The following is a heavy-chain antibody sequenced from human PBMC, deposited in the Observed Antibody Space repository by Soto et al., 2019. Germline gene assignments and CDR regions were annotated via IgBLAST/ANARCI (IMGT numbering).Heavy chain of an antibody. Sequence: GGSLRLSCVASGFTFNDYWMSWVRQAPGKGLEWVANIKQDGSEKFYINSVKGRFTISRDNAKNSLYLQMNSLRAEDTAVYYCARDQLYYNDISGRPLNAFDVWGQGTMVTVS. CDR2: IKQDGSEK. V-gene: IGHV3-7*01. D-gene: IGHD3-22*01. CDR1: GFTFNDYW. CDR3: ARDQLYYNDISGRPLNAFDV. J-gene: IGHJ3*01.